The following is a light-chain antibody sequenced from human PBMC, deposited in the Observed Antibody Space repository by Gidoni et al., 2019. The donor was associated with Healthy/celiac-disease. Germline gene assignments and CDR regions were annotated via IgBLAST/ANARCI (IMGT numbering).Light chain of an antibody. CDR3: QQYYSTPKT. Sequence: DILFTQSQSSLHVSLGERATIHCKSSQRVLYSSNNKNYLAWYQQKPGQPPKLLIYWASTRESGVPDRFSGSGSGTDFTLTISSLKAEDVAVYYCQQYYSTPKTFGQGTRLEIK. CDR2: WAS. CDR1: QRVLYSSNNKNY. V-gene: IGKV4-1*01. J-gene: IGKJ5*01.